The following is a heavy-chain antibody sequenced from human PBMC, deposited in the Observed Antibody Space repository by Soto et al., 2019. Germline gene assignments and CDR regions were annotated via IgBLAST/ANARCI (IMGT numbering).Heavy chain of an antibody. J-gene: IGHJ6*03. CDR3: ARHVVINHYYYYYMDV. CDR1: GGSISSSSYY. Sequence: SETLSLTCTVSGGSISSSSYYWGWIRQPPGKGLEWIGSIYYSGSTYYNPSLKSRVTISVDTSKNQFSLKLSSVTAADTAVYYCARHVVINHYYYYYMDVWGKGPRSPSP. D-gene: IGHD3-22*01. V-gene: IGHV4-39*01. CDR2: IYYSGST.